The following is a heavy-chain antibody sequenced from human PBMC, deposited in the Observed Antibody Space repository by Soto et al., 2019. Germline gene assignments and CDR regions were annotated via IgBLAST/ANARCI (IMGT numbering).Heavy chain of an antibody. CDR2: ISGSGGNS. CDR3: AKDRYRCQSRGVDY. D-gene: IGHD1-26*01. V-gene: IGHV3-23*01. Sequence: EVQLLESGGGLVQPGGSLRLSCAASGFTFSSYAMNWVRQAPGKGLEWVWAISGSGGNSYYADSVQGRFTFSRDNSKNTLYLQMNSLRAEDTAVYYCAKDRYRCQSRGVDYWGQGTLVTVSS. CDR1: GFTFSSYA. J-gene: IGHJ4*02.